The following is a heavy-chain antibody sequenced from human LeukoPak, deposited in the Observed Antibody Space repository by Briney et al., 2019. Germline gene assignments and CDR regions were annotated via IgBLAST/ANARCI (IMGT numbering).Heavy chain of an antibody. Sequence: GGSLRLSCAASGFTFSSYDMSWVRQAPGKGLEWVSGISGSGDSIYSADSVKGRFTIFRDNSKNTLYLQMNSLRAEDTAVYYCAKIHYYDSSGGFDYWGQGTLVTVSS. CDR3: AKIHYYDSSGGFDY. CDR2: ISGSGDSI. V-gene: IGHV3-23*01. D-gene: IGHD3-22*01. J-gene: IGHJ4*02. CDR1: GFTFSSYD.